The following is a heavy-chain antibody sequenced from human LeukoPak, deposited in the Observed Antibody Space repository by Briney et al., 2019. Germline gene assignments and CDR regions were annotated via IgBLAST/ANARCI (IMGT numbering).Heavy chain of an antibody. J-gene: IGHJ6*03. CDR1: GFTFSSYG. CDR2: ISGSGSST. Sequence: GGSLRLSCAASGFTFSSYGMSWVRQAPGKGLEWVSAISGSGSSTYYADSVKGRFTISRDNSKNTVYLQMNSLRAEDTAVYYCARHGANYYYYYMDVWGKGTPVTVSS. V-gene: IGHV3-23*01. CDR3: ARHGANYYYYYMDV. D-gene: IGHD3-16*01.